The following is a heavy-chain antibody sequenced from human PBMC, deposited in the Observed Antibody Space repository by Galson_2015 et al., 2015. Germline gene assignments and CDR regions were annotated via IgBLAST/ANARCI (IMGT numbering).Heavy chain of an antibody. Sequence: SLRLSCAASGFSFSSYGMHWVRQAPGKGLEWVAVIWYDGRNKFYAESVKGRFTISRDNSKNTLYLQMSSQRAEDTAVYYCARDMGARQQPVEYWGQGTLVTVSS. CDR2: IWYDGRNK. V-gene: IGHV3-33*01. CDR3: ARDMGARQQPVEY. CDR1: GFSFSSYG. J-gene: IGHJ4*02. D-gene: IGHD6-13*01.